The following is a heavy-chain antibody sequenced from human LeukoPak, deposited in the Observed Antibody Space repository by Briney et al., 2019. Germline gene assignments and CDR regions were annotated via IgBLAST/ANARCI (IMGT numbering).Heavy chain of an antibody. CDR3: ARQGNYYDSSGYSFYFDY. D-gene: IGHD3-22*01. V-gene: IGHV4-39*01. J-gene: IGHJ4*02. CDR1: GGSISSSSYY. Sequence: PSETLSLTCTVSGGSISSSSYYWGWIRQPPGKGLEWIGSIYYSGSTYYNPSLKSRVTISVGTSKNQFSLKLSSVTAADTAVYYCARQGNYYDSSGYSFYFDYWGQGTLVTVSS. CDR2: IYYSGST.